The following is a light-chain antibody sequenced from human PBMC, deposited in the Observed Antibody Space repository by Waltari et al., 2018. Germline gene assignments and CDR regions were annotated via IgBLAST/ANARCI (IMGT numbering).Light chain of an antibody. V-gene: IGLV3-19*01. CDR3: LSRDTSSTRL. CDR2: GQD. CDR1: RLSRYY. J-gene: IGLJ2*01. Sequence: SSELTQDPAVSVALGQTVRITCQGDRLSRYYASWYQQRPGQAPILVLYGQDNRPSGIPDRFSGSTSGNTASLTITGAQAEDEADYYCLSRDTSSTRLFGGGTRLTV.